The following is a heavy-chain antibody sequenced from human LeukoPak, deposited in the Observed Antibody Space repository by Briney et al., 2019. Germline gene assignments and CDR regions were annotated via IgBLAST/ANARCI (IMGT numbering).Heavy chain of an antibody. CDR2: ISSSGSTI. D-gene: IGHD1-7*01. CDR3: ARDERGRNYVPSTFDY. CDR1: GFTFSSYE. Sequence: PGGSLRLSRAASGFTFSSYEMNWVRQAPGTGLEWVSYISSSGSTIYYADSVKGRFTISRDNAKNSLYLQMNSLRAEDTAVYYCARDERGRNYVPSTFDYWGQGTLVTVSS. J-gene: IGHJ4*02. V-gene: IGHV3-48*03.